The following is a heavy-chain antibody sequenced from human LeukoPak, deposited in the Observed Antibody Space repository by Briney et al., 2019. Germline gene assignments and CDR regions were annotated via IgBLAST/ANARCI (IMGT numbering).Heavy chain of an antibody. Sequence: GGSLRLSCAASGFSVSNAWMSWVRQPPGKGLEWVGRIKDDAEGGTTDYVPPVKGRFTISRNASTNTLYMQMNDVEAEDTAVYYCTTGTFGRVDHWGQGALVLVSS. CDR1: GFSVSNAW. CDR3: TTGTFGRVDH. D-gene: IGHD3-16*01. CDR2: IKDDAEGGTT. V-gene: IGHV3-15*01. J-gene: IGHJ5*02.